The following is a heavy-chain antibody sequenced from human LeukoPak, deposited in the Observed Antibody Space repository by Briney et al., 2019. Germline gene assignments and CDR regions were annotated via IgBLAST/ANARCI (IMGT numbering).Heavy chain of an antibody. CDR3: ARRSLIVVVPAAAGPDDAFDI. D-gene: IGHD2-2*01. V-gene: IGHV1-18*01. CDR2: ISAYNGNT. CDR1: GYTFTSYG. J-gene: IGHJ3*02. Sequence: ASVKVSCKASGYTFTSYGISWVRQAPGQGLEWMGWISAYNGNTNYAQKLQGRVTMTTDTSTSTAYMELRSLRSDDTAVYYCARRSLIVVVPAAAGPDDAFDIWGQGTMVTVSS.